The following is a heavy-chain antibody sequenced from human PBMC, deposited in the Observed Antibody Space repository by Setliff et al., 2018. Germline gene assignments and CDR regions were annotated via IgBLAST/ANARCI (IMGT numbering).Heavy chain of an antibody. D-gene: IGHD1-1*01. CDR3: GRVGNWNFFDF. J-gene: IGHJ4*02. CDR1: GYSISNIYY. CDR2: IHHSGST. Sequence: TSETLSLTCAVSGYSISNIYYWGWIRQPPGKGLEWIATIHHSGSTNYNPSLKSRATISVDTSKNQFSLKVSSVTAADTAVYYCGRVGNWNFFDFWGQGTLVTVS. V-gene: IGHV4-38-2*01.